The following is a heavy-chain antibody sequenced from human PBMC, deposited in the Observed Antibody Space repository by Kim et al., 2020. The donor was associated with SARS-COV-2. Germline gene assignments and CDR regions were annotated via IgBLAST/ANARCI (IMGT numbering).Heavy chain of an antibody. CDR2: ISYDGSNK. J-gene: IGHJ6*02. CDR1: GFTFSTYG. D-gene: IGHD6-19*01. Sequence: GGSLRLSCAASGFTFSTYGMHWVRQAPGKGLEWVAVISYDGSNKYYADSVKGRFTISRDNSKNTLYLQMNSLRVEDTAVYFCAKEEGSGYSSGWTYYYYGMDVWGQGTTVTVSS. V-gene: IGHV3-30*18. CDR3: AKEEGSGYSSGWTYYYYGMDV.